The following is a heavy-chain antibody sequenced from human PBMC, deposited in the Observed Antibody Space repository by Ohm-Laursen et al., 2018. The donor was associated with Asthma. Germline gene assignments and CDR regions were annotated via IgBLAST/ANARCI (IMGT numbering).Heavy chain of an antibody. CDR2: IYYSGST. CDR1: GGSISSGGYY. J-gene: IGHJ3*01. V-gene: IGHV4-31*03. Sequence: SQTLSLTCTVSGGSISSGGYYWSWIRQHPGKGLEWIGYIYYSGSTYYNPSLKSRVTISVDTSKNQFSLKLSSVTAADTAVYHCARHGLYCSGGYCYHGAFEFWGQGTMVTVSS. CDR3: ARHGLYCSGGYCYHGAFEF. D-gene: IGHD2-15*01.